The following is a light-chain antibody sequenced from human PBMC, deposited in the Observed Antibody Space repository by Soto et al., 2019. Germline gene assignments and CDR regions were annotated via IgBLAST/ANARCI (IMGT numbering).Light chain of an antibody. CDR2: WAS. V-gene: IGKV4-1*01. CDR3: QQVYSAPIT. CDR1: QSGLSSSDNKNY. Sequence: DIVMTQSPDALAVSLGERATINCKSSQSGLSSSDNKNYLGWYQQKPGQPPQLLFNYWASTRASGIPDRFSGSGSGTDFTLTISSLQAEDVAVYYFQQVYSAPITFGPGTKVDIK. J-gene: IGKJ3*01.